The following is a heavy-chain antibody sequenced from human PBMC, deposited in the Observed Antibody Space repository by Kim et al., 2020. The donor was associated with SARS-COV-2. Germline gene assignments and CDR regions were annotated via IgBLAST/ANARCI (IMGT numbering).Heavy chain of an antibody. CDR3: AKDLGGVFGFDY. CDR2: ISGSGGST. CDR1: GFTFSSYA. Sequence: GGSLRLYCAASGFTFSSYAMSWVRQAPGKGLEWVSAISGSGGSTYYADSVKGRFTISRDNSKNTLYLQMNSLRAEDTAVYYCAKDLGGVFGFDYWGQGTLVTVSS. V-gene: IGHV3-23*01. D-gene: IGHD3-16*01. J-gene: IGHJ4*02.